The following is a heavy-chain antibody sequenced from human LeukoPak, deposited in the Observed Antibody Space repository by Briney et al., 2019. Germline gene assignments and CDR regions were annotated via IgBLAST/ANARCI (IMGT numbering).Heavy chain of an antibody. CDR1: GLTFRDYA. J-gene: IGHJ4*02. D-gene: IGHD5-18*01. CDR2: VSGSGSNT. CDR3: AKTPRGYTYVPDY. Sequence: GGSLRLSCAASGLTFRDYAMSWVRQAPGKGLEWVSTVSGSGSNTFYADSVKGRFTISRDNSKDALYLQMDSLRADDTAVYFCAKTPRGYTYVPDYWGQGTLVTVSS. V-gene: IGHV3-23*01.